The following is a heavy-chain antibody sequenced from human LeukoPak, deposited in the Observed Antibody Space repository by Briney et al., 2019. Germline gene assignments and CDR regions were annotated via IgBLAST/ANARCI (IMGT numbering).Heavy chain of an antibody. D-gene: IGHD6-19*01. CDR1: GYTFTSYA. V-gene: IGHV7-4-1*02. J-gene: IGHJ6*02. Sequence: ASVKVSCKASGYTFTSYAMNWVRQAPGQGLEWMGWINTNTGNPTYAQGFTGRFVFSLDTSVSTAYLQISSLKAEDTAVYYCARDWAVAGLYYYYYGMDVWGQGTTVTVSS. CDR3: ARDWAVAGLYYYYYGMDV. CDR2: INTNTGNP.